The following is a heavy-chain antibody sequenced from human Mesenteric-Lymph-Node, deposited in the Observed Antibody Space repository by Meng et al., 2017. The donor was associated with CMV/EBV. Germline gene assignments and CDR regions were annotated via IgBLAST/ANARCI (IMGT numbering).Heavy chain of an antibody. CDR1: GFTFSSYW. CDR3: AKVYCSSTSCPRLGYYYYGMDV. J-gene: IGHJ6*02. Sequence: GESLKISCAASGFTFSSYWMSWVRQAPGKGLEWVSAISGSGGSTYYADSVKGRFTISRDNSKNTLYLQMNSLRAEDTAVYYCAKVYCSSTSCPRLGYYYYGMDVWGQGTTVTVSS. CDR2: ISGSGGST. V-gene: IGHV3-23*01. D-gene: IGHD2-2*01.